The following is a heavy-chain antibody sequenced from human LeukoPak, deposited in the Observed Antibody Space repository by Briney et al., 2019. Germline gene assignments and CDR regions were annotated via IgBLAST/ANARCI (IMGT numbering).Heavy chain of an antibody. J-gene: IGHJ4*02. CDR2: IYYSGST. CDR3: ARTYGSGSLKLEY. V-gene: IGHV4-59*01. Sequence: SETLSLTCTVSGGSISSYYWSWIRQPPGKGLEWIGYIYYSGSTNYNPSLKSRVTISVDTSKNQFSLKLSSVTAADTAVYYCARTYGSGSLKLEYWGQGTLVTVSS. CDR1: GGSISSYY. D-gene: IGHD3-10*01.